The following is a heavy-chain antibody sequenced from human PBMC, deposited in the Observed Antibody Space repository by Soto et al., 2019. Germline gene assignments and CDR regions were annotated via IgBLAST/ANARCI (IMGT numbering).Heavy chain of an antibody. J-gene: IGHJ6*03. V-gene: IGHV1-2*04. CDR3: ARDGGKTYYYYYMDV. CDR1: GYTFTGYY. Sequence: GASVKVSCKASGYTFTGYYMHWVRQAPGQGLEWMGWINPNSGGTNYAQKFQGWVTMTRDTSISTAYMELSRLRSDDTAVYYCARDGGKTYYYYYMDVWGKGTTVTVSS. CDR2: INPNSGGT. D-gene: IGHD3-16*01.